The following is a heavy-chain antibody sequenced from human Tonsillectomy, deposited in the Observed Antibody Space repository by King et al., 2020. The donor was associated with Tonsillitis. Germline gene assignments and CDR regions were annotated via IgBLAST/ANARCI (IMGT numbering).Heavy chain of an antibody. J-gene: IGHJ5*02. D-gene: IGHD3-10*01. V-gene: IGHV4-59*01. CDR2: IYYSGST. CDR3: ARILFSYASGSRFDP. CDR1: GDSISSDY. Sequence: LQLQESGPGLVKPSETLSLTCTVSGDSISSDYWSWIRQPPGKGLEWIGHIYYSGSTNYNPSLKSRGTISVDTSKNHFSLQLSSVTAADTAVYYCARILFSYASGSRFDPWGQGTLVTVFS.